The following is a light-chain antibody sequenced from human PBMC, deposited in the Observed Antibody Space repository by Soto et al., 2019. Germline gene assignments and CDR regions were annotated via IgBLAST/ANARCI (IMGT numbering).Light chain of an antibody. CDR2: AAS. V-gene: IGKV1-8*01. CDR1: QGISSY. Sequence: AIRMTQSPSPFSASTGDRVTITCRASQGISSYLAWYQQKPGKAPKLLIYAASTLQSGVPSRFSGSGSGTDFTLTISCLRSEDFATYYCQQYYSYPLPFGGGTKVEIK. CDR3: QQYYSYPLP. J-gene: IGKJ4*01.